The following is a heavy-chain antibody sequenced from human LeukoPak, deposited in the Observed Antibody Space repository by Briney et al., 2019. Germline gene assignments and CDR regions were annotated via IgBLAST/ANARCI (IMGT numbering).Heavy chain of an antibody. Sequence: PSETLSLTCTVSGGSISSYYWSWIRQPPGKGLEWIGYIHTSGSTNYNPSLKSRVTISVDTSKNQFSLKLSSVTAADTAVYYCARHLGYYYDSSGYWGGYYMDVWGKGTTVTVSS. CDR2: IHTSGST. CDR3: ARHLGYYYDSSGYWGGYYMDV. CDR1: GGSISSYY. J-gene: IGHJ6*03. D-gene: IGHD3-22*01. V-gene: IGHV4-4*09.